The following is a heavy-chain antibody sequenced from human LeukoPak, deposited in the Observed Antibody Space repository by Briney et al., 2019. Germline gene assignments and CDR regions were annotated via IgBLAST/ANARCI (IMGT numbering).Heavy chain of an antibody. CDR2: ISYDGSNK. J-gene: IGHJ4*02. Sequence: GSLRLSCAASGFTFSSYAMHWVRQAPGKGLEWVAVISYDGSNKYYADSVKGRFTISRDNARNTLYLQMNSLRAEDTAVYYCARDGDGYNFDFWGQGALVTVSS. V-gene: IGHV3-30*04. D-gene: IGHD5-24*01. CDR3: ARDGDGYNFDF. CDR1: GFTFSSYA.